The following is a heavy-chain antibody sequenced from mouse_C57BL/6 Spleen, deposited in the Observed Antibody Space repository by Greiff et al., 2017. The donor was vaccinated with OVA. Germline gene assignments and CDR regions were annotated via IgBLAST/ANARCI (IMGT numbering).Heavy chain of an antibody. J-gene: IGHJ2*01. CDR1: GYTFTDYE. D-gene: IGHD1-1*01. Sequence: QVQLQQSGAELVRPGASVTLSCKASGYTFTDYEMHWVKQTPVHGLEWIGAIDPETGGTAYNQKFKGKAILTADKSSSTAYMELRSLTSEDSAVYYCTTHYYYGRPYFDYWGQGTTLTVSS. CDR3: TTHYYYGRPYFDY. V-gene: IGHV1-15*01. CDR2: IDPETGGT.